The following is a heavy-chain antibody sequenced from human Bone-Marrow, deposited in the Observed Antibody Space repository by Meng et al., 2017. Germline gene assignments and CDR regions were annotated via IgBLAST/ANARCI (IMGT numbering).Heavy chain of an antibody. D-gene: IGHD2-21*02. J-gene: IGHJ4*02. CDR2: IYTSGST. CDR3: AREGYCGGDCHGFDY. V-gene: IGHV4-61*02. Sequence: SCTVSGGSISSGSYYWSWIRQPAGKGLEWIGRIYTSGSTNYNPSLKSRVTISVDTSKNQFSLKLSSVTAADTAVYYCAREGYCGGDCHGFDYWGQGTLVTFSS. CDR1: GGSISSGSYY.